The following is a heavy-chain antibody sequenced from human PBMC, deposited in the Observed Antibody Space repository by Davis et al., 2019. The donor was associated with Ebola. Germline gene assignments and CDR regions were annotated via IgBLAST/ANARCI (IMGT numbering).Heavy chain of an antibody. V-gene: IGHV4-59*01. J-gene: IGHJ6*02. CDR3: ARVDPLGGMDV. CDR2: IYNTGTT. D-gene: IGHD7-27*01. Sequence: SETLSLTCTVSGGSISSYYWSWIRQPPGKGVEWIAYIYNTGTTKYNPSLKSRVTISVDTSKNQFSLKLSSVTAADTAVYYCARVDPLGGMDVWGQGTTVTVS. CDR1: GGSISSYY.